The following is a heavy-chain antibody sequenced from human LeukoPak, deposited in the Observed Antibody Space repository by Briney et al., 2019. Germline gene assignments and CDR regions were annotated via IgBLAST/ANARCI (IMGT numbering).Heavy chain of an antibody. Sequence: GRSLRLSCAASGFTFSSYAMHWVRQAPGKGLVWVAVISSDGGHKYYADSVKGRFTLSRDNSKNTLYLQMISLRAEDTAVYYCAREPLGYFDYWGQGTLVTVSS. D-gene: IGHD7-27*01. V-gene: IGHV3-30*04. CDR1: GFTFSSYA. J-gene: IGHJ4*02. CDR3: AREPLGYFDY. CDR2: ISSDGGHK.